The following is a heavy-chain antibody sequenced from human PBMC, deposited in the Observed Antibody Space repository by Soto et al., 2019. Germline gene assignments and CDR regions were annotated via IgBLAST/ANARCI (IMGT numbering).Heavy chain of an antibody. D-gene: IGHD2-15*01. V-gene: IGHV3-30*18. J-gene: IGHJ4*02. CDR1: GFTFSTYG. CDR2: ISYDGSNK. CDR3: AKELGEYCTGGSCYDLDY. Sequence: QVQLVESGGGVVQPGRSLRLSCAASGFTFSTYGMHWVRQAPGKGLEWVAVISYDGSNKYYADSVKGRSTISRDKSKNTLFLQMNSLRAEDTAVYYCAKELGEYCTGGSCYDLDYWGQGTLVTVSS.